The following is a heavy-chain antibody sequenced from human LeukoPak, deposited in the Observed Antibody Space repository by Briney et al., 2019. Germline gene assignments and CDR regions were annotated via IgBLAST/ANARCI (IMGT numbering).Heavy chain of an antibody. Sequence: ASVTVSFTASGYSFTIYGINWVRQAPGQGLEWMGWISPYNGNTKYAQKVQGRVTMTTDTSTTTAYMELRSLRPDDTAVYYCARVGQSRDGYSSIDYWGQGTLVTVSS. D-gene: IGHD5-24*01. CDR3: ARVGQSRDGYSSIDY. CDR1: GYSFTIYG. CDR2: ISPYNGNT. J-gene: IGHJ4*02. V-gene: IGHV1-18*01.